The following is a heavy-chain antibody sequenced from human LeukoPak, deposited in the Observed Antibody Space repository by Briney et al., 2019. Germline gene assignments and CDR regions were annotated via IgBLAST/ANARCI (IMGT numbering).Heavy chain of an antibody. J-gene: IGHJ4*02. CDR2: ISYDGSNK. D-gene: IGHD1-1*01. V-gene: IGHV3-30*04. CDR3: AKGLEVESRLDS. Sequence: PGGSLRLSCTASGFTFTNYAVHWVRQAPGKGLEWVALISYDGSNKYYADSVKGRFTISRDNSRNTLLLQMNILRVEDTAVYYCAKGLEVESRLDSWGQGTLVIVSS. CDR1: GFTFTNYA.